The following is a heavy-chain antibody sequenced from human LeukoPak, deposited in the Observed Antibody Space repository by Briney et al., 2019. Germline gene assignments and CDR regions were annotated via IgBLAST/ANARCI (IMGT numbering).Heavy chain of an antibody. CDR3: AREVYSSGSGFDP. CDR2: IIPILGIA. V-gene: IGHV1-69*04. Sequence: SVKASCKASGGTFSSYAISWVRQAPGQGLEWMGRIIPILGIANYAQKFQGRVTITADKSTSTAYMELSSLRSEDTAVYYCAREVYSSGSGFDPWGQGTLVTVSS. D-gene: IGHD6-19*01. J-gene: IGHJ5*02. CDR1: GGTFSSYA.